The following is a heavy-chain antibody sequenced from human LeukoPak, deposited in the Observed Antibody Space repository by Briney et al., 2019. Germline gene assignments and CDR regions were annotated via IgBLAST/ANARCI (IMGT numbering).Heavy chain of an antibody. J-gene: IGHJ3*02. Sequence: GGSLRLSCAASGFTVGSNDMSWVRQAPGKGLAWVSVIYSGGTTYYADSVKGRFTISRDSSKNTLYPQMNNLRAEDTAVYYCARPGSLSYTRALDIWGQGTMVTVS. D-gene: IGHD1-1*01. CDR2: IYSGGTT. V-gene: IGHV3-53*01. CDR1: GFTVGSND. CDR3: ARPGSLSYTRALDI.